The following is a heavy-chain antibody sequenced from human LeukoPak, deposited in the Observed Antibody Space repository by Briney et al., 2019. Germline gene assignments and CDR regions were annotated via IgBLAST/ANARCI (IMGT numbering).Heavy chain of an antibody. V-gene: IGHV3-23*01. Sequence: GVSLRLSCAASGFTLSSYAMSGGRQAPRKGLEWGSGISYSGGSTPCADSVKGRFTISRDNSRNTLYLQMSSLRAPDTPVYYVSKDQGRGSGSYSWGSFDYWGQGTLVTVSS. J-gene: IGHJ4*02. CDR2: ISYSGGST. CDR1: GFTLSSYA. CDR3: SKDQGRGSGSYSWGSFDY. D-gene: IGHD3-10*01.